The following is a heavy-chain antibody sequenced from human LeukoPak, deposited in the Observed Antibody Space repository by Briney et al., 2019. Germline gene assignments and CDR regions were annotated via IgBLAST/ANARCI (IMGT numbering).Heavy chain of an antibody. CDR3: ARIDCSSTSCYVQNHAFDI. CDR1: GDSITSSGYF. Sequence: SETLSLTCSVSGDSITSSGYFWGWLRQPPGKGPEWIGSILYSGSIYYNPSLKSRVTISVDTSKNQFSLKLSSVTAADTAVYYCARIDCSSTSCYVQNHAFDIWGQGTMVTASS. J-gene: IGHJ3*02. V-gene: IGHV4-39*07. CDR2: ILYSGSI. D-gene: IGHD2-2*01.